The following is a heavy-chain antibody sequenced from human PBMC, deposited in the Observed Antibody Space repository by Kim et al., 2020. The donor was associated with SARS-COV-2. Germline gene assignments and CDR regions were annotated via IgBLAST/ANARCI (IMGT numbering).Heavy chain of an antibody. V-gene: IGHV1-3*01. Sequence: NKKFSQQCQGRVTFTSDTSANTASMELSSLGSEDTAVYYCARDLFHTGFDYWGQGTLVAVSS. CDR2: NK. D-gene: IGHD2-8*02. CDR3: ARDLFHTGFDY. J-gene: IGHJ4*02.